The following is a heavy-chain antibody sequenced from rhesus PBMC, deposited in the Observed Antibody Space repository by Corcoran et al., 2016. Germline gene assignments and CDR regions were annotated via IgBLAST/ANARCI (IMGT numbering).Heavy chain of an antibody. V-gene: IGHV4-160*01. CDR1: GGSISSNY. J-gene: IGHJ4*01. Sequence: QVQLQESGPGLVKPSETLSLTCAVSGGSISSNYWSWIRQPPGKGLGWIGRSKGSGGRPDSNPSLKGRVTLSRDTTKTQFSVELSSVTAADPAVCYCARNLGDYYGSGFIDYWGQGVLVTVSA. D-gene: IGHD3-28*01. CDR3: ARNLGDYYGSGFIDY. CDR2: SKGSGGRP.